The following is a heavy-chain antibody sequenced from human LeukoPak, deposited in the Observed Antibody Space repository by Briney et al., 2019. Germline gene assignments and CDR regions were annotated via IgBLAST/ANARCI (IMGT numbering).Heavy chain of an antibody. D-gene: IGHD6-19*01. CDR1: GYTFTGYY. J-gene: IGHJ4*02. V-gene: IGHV1-2*02. CDR3: ARDLGDSSGWYDY. Sequence: ASVRVSCKASGYTFTGYYMHWVRQAPGQGLEWMGWINPNSGGTNHAQKFQGRVTMTRDTPISTAYMELSRLRSDDTAVYYCARDLGDSSGWYDYWGQGTLVTVSS. CDR2: INPNSGGT.